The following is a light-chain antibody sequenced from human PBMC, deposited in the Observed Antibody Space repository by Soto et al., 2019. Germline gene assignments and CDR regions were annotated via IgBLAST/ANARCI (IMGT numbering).Light chain of an antibody. V-gene: IGLV2-8*01. CDR1: SSDVGGYNY. J-gene: IGLJ1*01. Sequence: QSALTQPPSASGSPGQSVTISCTGTSSDVGGYNYVSWYQHHPGKAPKLMIYEVSKRPSGVPDRFSGSKSGNTASLTVSGLQADDEADYYCSSYAGSNNLDVFGTGTKLTVL. CDR3: SSYAGSNNLDV. CDR2: EVS.